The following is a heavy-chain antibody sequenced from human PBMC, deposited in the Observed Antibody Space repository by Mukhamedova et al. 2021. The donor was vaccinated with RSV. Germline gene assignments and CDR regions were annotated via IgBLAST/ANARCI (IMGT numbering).Heavy chain of an antibody. V-gene: IGHV1-46*01. D-gene: IGHD4-23*01. J-gene: IGHJ4*02. CDR3: AREYGGKIFDY. Sequence: GIINPSGGSTSYAQKFQGRVTMTRDTSTSTAYMELRSLRSDDTAVYYCAREYGGKIFDYWGQGTLVTVSS. CDR2: INPSGGST.